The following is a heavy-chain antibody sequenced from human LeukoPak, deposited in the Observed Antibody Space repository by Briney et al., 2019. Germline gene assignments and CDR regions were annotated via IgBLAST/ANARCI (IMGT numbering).Heavy chain of an antibody. V-gene: IGHV3-53*01. CDR3: ARVSGSYYSLNY. Sequence: GGSLRLSCAASGFTVSSNYMSWVRQAPGKGLEWVSVIYSGGSTYYADSVKGRFTISRDNSKNTLYLQMNSLRAEDTAVYYCARVSGSYYSLNYWGQGTLVTVSS. CDR1: GFTVSSNY. J-gene: IGHJ4*02. CDR2: IYSGGST. D-gene: IGHD1-26*01.